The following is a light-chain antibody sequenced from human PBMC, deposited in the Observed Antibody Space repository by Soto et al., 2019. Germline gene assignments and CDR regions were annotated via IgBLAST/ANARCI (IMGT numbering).Light chain of an antibody. Sequence: DIQMTQSPSSLSASVGDRVTITCRASQSISSYLNWYQQKPGKAPKLLIYAAPSLQSGVPSRFSGSGSGTDFTLTISRLQPEDFATYYCQQSYSTPLTFGGGTKVEIK. V-gene: IGKV1-39*01. J-gene: IGKJ4*01. CDR1: QSISSY. CDR2: AAP. CDR3: QQSYSTPLT.